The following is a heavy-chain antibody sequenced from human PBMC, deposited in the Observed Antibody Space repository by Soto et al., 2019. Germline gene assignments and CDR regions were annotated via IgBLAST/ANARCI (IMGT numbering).Heavy chain of an antibody. CDR1: GFTFSSYA. D-gene: IGHD6-13*01. Sequence: GVLRLSCAASGFTFSSYAMSWVRQAPGKGLEWVSAISGSGGSTYYADSVKGRFTISRDNSKNTLYLQMNSLRAEDTAVYYCAKVMSGIAAALRFDPWGQGTLVTVSS. J-gene: IGHJ5*02. V-gene: IGHV3-23*01. CDR2: ISGSGGST. CDR3: AKVMSGIAAALRFDP.